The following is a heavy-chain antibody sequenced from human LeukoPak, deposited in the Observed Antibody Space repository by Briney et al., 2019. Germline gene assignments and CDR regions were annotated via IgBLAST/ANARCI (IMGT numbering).Heavy chain of an antibody. CDR1: GGSISSYY. Sequence: SETLSLTCTVSGGSISSYYWSWIRQPPGKGLEWIGYTYYSGSTNYNPSLKSRVTISVDTSKNQFSLKLSSVTAADTAVYYCASSENSSGWYLGSYWGQGTLVTVSS. J-gene: IGHJ4*02. CDR2: TYYSGST. CDR3: ASSENSSGWYLGSY. V-gene: IGHV4-59*01. D-gene: IGHD6-19*01.